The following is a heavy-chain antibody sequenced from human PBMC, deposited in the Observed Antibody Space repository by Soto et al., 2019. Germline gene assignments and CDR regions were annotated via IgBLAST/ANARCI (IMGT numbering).Heavy chain of an antibody. J-gene: IGHJ4*02. CDR3: ARIRRYDILTGPIDY. D-gene: IGHD3-9*01. CDR2: ISSSSSYI. Sequence: EVQLVESGGGLVKPGGSLRLSCAASGFTFSSYSMNWVRQAPGKGLEWVSSISSSSSYIYYADSVKGRFTISRDNAKNSLYLQMNSLRAEDTAVYYCARIRRYDILTGPIDYWGQGTLVTVSS. V-gene: IGHV3-21*01. CDR1: GFTFSSYS.